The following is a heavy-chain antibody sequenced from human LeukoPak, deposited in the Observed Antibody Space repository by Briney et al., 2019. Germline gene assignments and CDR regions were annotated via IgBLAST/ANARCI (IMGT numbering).Heavy chain of an antibody. CDR2: ISAYNGNT. Sequence: ASVKVSCKASGYTFTSYGISWVRQAPGQGLEWMGWISAYNGNTNYAQKLQGRVTITTDTSTSTAYMELRSLRSDDTAVYYYAGEGGGSGGSCNSVWGQGTLVTVSS. CDR3: AGEGGGSGGSCNSV. V-gene: IGHV1-18*01. J-gene: IGHJ4*02. CDR1: GYTFTSYG. D-gene: IGHD2-15*01.